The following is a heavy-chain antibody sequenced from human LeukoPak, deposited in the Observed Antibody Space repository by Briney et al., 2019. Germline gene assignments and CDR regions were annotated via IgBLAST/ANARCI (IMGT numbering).Heavy chain of an antibody. V-gene: IGHV4-31*03. Sequence: SETLSLTCTVSGGSISSGGYYWSWIRQHPGKGLEWIGYIYYSGSTYYNPSLKSRVTISVDTSKNQFSLKLSPVTAADTAVYYCARGVVVPAAMDGPPFDAFDIWGQGTMVTVSS. D-gene: IGHD2-2*01. J-gene: IGHJ3*02. CDR2: IYYSGST. CDR3: ARGVVVPAAMDGPPFDAFDI. CDR1: GGSISSGGYY.